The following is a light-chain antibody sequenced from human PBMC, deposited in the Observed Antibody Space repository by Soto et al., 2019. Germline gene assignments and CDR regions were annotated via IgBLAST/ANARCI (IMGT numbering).Light chain of an antibody. CDR1: SSDVGGYNY. V-gene: IGLV2-14*01. CDR3: SSYRSSSLYV. Sequence: QSALTQPASVSGSPGQSITISCTGTSSDVGGYNYVSWYQQHPGKAPKLMIYDVSNRPSGFSNRFSGSKSGNTASLTISGLQAEDEADYYCSSYRSSSLYVFGTGTKLTVL. J-gene: IGLJ1*01. CDR2: DVS.